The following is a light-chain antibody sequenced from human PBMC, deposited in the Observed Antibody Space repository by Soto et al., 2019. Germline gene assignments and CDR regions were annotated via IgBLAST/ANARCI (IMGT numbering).Light chain of an antibody. J-gene: IGKJ2*01. CDR2: AAS. Sequence: DIQLTKSPSFLSASVGDRVTITCRASQGISSYVAWYQQKPGKAPKLLIYAASTLQSGVPSRFGGSGSGTEFTLTISSLQPEDFATYCCQQLNSYPRTFGQGTKLEIK. CDR3: QQLNSYPRT. V-gene: IGKV1-9*01. CDR1: QGISSY.